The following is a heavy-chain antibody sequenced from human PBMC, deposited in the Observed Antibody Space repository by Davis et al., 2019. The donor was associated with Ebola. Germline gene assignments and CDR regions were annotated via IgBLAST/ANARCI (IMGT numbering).Heavy chain of an antibody. CDR1: VITFSSYA. D-gene: IGHD4-17*01. CDR3: AIDADFGEYGWFDP. V-gene: IGHV3-23*01. CDR2: ISGSGGST. J-gene: IGHJ5*02. Sequence: GESLKISCTDSVITFSSYAMTWVRQAPGKGLEWVSAISGSGGSTYYADYVKGRFTISRDNSKNTVYLQMNSLRPDDTATYYCAIDADFGEYGWFDPWGQGTLVVVSS.